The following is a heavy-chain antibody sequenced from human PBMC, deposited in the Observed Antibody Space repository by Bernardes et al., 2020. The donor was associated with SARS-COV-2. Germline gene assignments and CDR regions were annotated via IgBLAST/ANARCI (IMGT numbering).Heavy chain of an antibody. J-gene: IGHJ3*02. Sequence: GGSLRLSCSASGFTFSSYAMSWVRQAPVKGLEWVSTITGFGDSTHYAGSVKGRFTISRDNSKSTLFLQMNSLRAEDTAVYYCAKVYHGGGNFYDASDIWGQGTLVTVSS. CDR2: ITGFGDST. D-gene: IGHD2-15*01. CDR3: AKVYHGGGNFYDASDI. CDR1: GFTFSSYA. V-gene: IGHV3-23*01.